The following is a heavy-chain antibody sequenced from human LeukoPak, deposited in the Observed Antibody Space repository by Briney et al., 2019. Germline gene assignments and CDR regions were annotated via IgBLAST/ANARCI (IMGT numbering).Heavy chain of an antibody. CDR3: ARGRTRLSWLDP. Sequence: SETLSLTCAVSGGSIRGYYWSWVRPSPGKGLEWIGDINQNAGTDYNPSLKSRVTMSIDSSKNQISLNVTAATAADTAIYYCARGRTRLSWLDPWGQGTLVTVSS. CDR1: GGSIRGYY. D-gene: IGHD6-6*01. CDR2: INQNAGT. J-gene: IGHJ5*02. V-gene: IGHV4-34*01.